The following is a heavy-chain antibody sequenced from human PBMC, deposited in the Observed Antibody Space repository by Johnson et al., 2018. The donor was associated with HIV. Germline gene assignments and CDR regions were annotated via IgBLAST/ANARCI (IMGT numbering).Heavy chain of an antibody. CDR1: GFTFSDYY. J-gene: IGHJ3*02. D-gene: IGHD6-13*01. V-gene: IGHV3-66*02. Sequence: VQLVESGGGLVKPGGSLRLSCAASGFTFSDYYMSWVRQTPGKGLEWVSVIYSGGSTYYADSVKRRFTISRDNSKNTLYLQMNSRRAEDTAVYYCARVGQLARTHAFDIWGQGTMVTVSS. CDR2: IYSGGST. CDR3: ARVGQLARTHAFDI.